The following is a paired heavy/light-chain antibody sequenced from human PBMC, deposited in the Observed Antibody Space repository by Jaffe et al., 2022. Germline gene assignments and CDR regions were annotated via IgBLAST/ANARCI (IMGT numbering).Heavy chain of an antibody. Sequence: QVQLQQWGAGLLKPSETLSLTCAVYGGSFSGYYWSWIRQPPGKGLEWIGEINHSGSTNYNPSLKSRVTISVDTSKNQFSLKLSSVTAADTAVYYCARAVYSSNDYDILTGHGNWFDPWGQGTLVTVSS. CDR1: GGSFSGYY. V-gene: IGHV4-34*01. D-gene: IGHD3-9*01. CDR3: ARAVYSSNDYDILTGHGNWFDP. CDR2: INHSGST. J-gene: IGHJ5*02.
Light chain of an antibody. J-gene: IGLJ3*02. Sequence: QSALTQPRSVSGSPGQSVTISCTGTSSDVGGYNYVSWYQQHPGKAPKLMIYDVSKRPSGVPDRFSGSKSGNTASLTISGLQAEDEADYYCCSYAGSYTFWVFGGGTKLTVL. CDR1: SSDVGGYNY. CDR3: CSYAGSYTFWV. V-gene: IGLV2-11*01. CDR2: DVS.